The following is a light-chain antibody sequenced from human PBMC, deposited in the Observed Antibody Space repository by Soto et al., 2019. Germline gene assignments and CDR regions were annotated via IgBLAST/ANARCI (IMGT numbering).Light chain of an antibody. V-gene: IGKV3-11*01. CDR2: DAS. J-gene: IGKJ5*01. Sequence: IVLTQSPGTLSLYTGERATLSCRASQSVSSYLAWYQQKPGQAPRLLIYDASNRATGIPARFSGSGSGTDFTLSISSLEPEDFAVYYCQLCGSWPQPFGQGTQLDIK. CDR1: QSVSSY. CDR3: QLCGSWPQP.